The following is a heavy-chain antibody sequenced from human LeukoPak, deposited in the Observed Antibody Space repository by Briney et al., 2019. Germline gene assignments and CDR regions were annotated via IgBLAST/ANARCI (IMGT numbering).Heavy chain of an antibody. CDR3: ARGTVTTWGEFFDY. Sequence: PSETLSLTCTVSGGSISSSTYYWGWIRQPPGKGLEWIGSIYYSGSTYHNPSLKSRVTISVDTSKNQFSLKLSSVTAADTAVYYCARGTVTTWGEFFDYWGQGTLVTVSS. CDR1: GGSISSSTYY. D-gene: IGHD4-17*01. V-gene: IGHV4-39*01. J-gene: IGHJ4*02. CDR2: IYYSGST.